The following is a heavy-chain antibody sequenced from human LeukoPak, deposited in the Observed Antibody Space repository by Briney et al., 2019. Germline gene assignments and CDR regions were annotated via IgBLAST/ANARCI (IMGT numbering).Heavy chain of an antibody. D-gene: IGHD2-8*01. CDR1: GFAFSTNS. Sequence: GGSLRLSCAASGFAFSTNSMNWVRQAPGKGLDWVSYIRSDSSIIHYTDSVKGRFTISRDNGKNSLYLQMNSLRAEDTAVYFCARVQAGKWDFDFWGQGTLVTVSS. CDR3: ARVQAGKWDFDF. J-gene: IGHJ4*02. CDR2: IRSDSSII. V-gene: IGHV3-48*01.